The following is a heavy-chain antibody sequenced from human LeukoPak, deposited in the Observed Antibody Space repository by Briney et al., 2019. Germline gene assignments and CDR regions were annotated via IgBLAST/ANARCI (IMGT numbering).Heavy chain of an antibody. CDR2: IRYDGRDK. Sequence: GGSLRLSCAASGFTFSSYGMHWVRQAPGKGLEWVAFIRYDGRDKHYADSVKGRFTISRDNSKSTLYLQMNSLRAEDTAVYYCAKEGEGYCSSTSCYYFDYWGQGTLVTVSS. V-gene: IGHV3-30*02. CDR3: AKEGEGYCSSTSCYYFDY. D-gene: IGHD2-2*01. CDR1: GFTFSSYG. J-gene: IGHJ4*02.